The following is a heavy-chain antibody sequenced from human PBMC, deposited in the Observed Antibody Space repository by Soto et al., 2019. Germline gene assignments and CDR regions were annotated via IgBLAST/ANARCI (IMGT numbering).Heavy chain of an antibody. J-gene: IGHJ6*02. CDR1: GGSFSGYY. Sequence: SETLSLTCAVYGGSFSGYYWSWIRQPPGKGLEWIGEINHSGSTNYNPSLKSRVTISVDTSKNQFSLKLSSVTAADTAVYYCARIWLGGRNYYGMDVWGQGTTVTVSS. CDR2: INHSGST. D-gene: IGHD6-19*01. CDR3: ARIWLGGRNYYGMDV. V-gene: IGHV4-34*01.